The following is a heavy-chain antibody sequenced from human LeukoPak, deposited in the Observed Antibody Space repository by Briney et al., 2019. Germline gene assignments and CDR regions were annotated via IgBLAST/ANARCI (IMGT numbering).Heavy chain of an antibody. CDR1: GFTFSSYG. Sequence: GGSLRLSCAASGFTFSSYGMHWVRQAPGKGLEWVAVISYDGSNKYYADSVKGRFTISRDNSKNTLYLQMNSLRAEDTAVYYCAKDLEDSGSYPHVWGQGTMVTVSS. CDR2: ISYDGSNK. J-gene: IGHJ3*01. CDR3: AKDLEDSGSYPHV. V-gene: IGHV3-30*18. D-gene: IGHD1-26*01.